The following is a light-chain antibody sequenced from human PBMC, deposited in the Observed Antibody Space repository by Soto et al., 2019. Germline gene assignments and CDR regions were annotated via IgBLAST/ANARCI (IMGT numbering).Light chain of an antibody. V-gene: IGKV3-20*01. Sequence: EIVLTQSPDTLSLSPGERATLSCRASQSVSSSTYLAWYQQKRGQAPRLLIYDASSRATGIPDRFSGSGSGADFTLTISRLEPEDFAVYYCQQYGSSPITFGQGTRLEIK. CDR3: QQYGSSPIT. J-gene: IGKJ5*01. CDR1: QSVSSSTY. CDR2: DAS.